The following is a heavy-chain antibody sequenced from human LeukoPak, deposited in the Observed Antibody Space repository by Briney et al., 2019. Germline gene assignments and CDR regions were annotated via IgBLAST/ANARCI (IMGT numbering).Heavy chain of an antibody. J-gene: IGHJ6*02. CDR2: IRSDGGVA. CDR3: ARETQQHYSVGGMDV. CDR1: GFIFSNYW. Sequence: GGSLRLSCAASGFIFSNYWIHWVRQAPGEGLVWVSRIRSDGGVATYADSVEGRFTISRDNAKNTLFLQMNSLRAEDTAVYYCARETQQHYSVGGMDVWGQGTTVTVSS. V-gene: IGHV3-74*01. D-gene: IGHD3-10*01.